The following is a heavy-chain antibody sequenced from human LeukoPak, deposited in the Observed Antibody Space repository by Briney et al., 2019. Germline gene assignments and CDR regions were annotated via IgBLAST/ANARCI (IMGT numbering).Heavy chain of an antibody. V-gene: IGHV4-39*01. Sequence: SETLSLTCSVSGDSISRSDSYWDWIRQPPGKVLEWIGTLYTGRTYYSPSLKSRVTMSVDTSNNQFSLNLRSVTAADTAVDFCARRRYYDGSGYLEWGQGTLLSVSS. CDR3: ARRRYYDGSGYLE. J-gene: IGHJ1*01. CDR2: LYTGRT. CDR1: GDSISRSDSY. D-gene: IGHD3-22*01.